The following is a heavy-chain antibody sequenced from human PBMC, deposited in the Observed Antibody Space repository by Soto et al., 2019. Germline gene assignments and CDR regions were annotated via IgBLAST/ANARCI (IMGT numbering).Heavy chain of an antibody. D-gene: IGHD3-22*01. CDR3: ARDQHVQLYYYGSTYGMDV. J-gene: IGHJ6*02. Sequence: SETLSLTCTVSGGSVSSGSYYWSWIRQPPGKGLEWIGYIYYSGSTNYNPSLKSRVTISVDTSKNQFSLKLSSVTAADTAVYYCARDQHVQLYYYGSTYGMDVWGQGTTVTVSS. CDR1: GGSVSSGSYY. CDR2: IYYSGST. V-gene: IGHV4-61*01.